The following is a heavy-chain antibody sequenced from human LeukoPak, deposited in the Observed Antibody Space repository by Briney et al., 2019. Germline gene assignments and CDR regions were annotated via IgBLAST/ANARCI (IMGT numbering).Heavy chain of an antibody. D-gene: IGHD2-2*01. CDR3: AKDRGASDVDYFDS. J-gene: IGHJ4*02. V-gene: IGHV3-23*01. CDR1: GFTVSSNY. CDR2: ISGSGGSA. Sequence: GGSLTLSCAASGFTVSSNYMSWVRQAPGEGLEWVSAISGSGGSAYYADSVKGRFTISRDNSQNTLYLQMSSPRADDTAVYYCAKDRGASDVDYFDSWGQGALVTVSS.